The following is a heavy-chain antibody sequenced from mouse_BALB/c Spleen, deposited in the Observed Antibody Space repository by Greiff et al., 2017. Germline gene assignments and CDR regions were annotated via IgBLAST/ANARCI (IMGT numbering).Heavy chain of an antibody. CDR2: IYPGDGDT. CDR1: GYAFSSSW. Sequence: VQLQQSGPELVKPGASVKISCKASGYAFSSSWMNWVKQRPGQGLEWIGRIYPGDGDTNYNGKFKGKATLTADKSSSTAYMQLSSLTSVDSEVYFCARVESSVRDYWGQGTTRTVSS. CDR3: ARVESSVRDY. J-gene: IGHJ2*01. V-gene: IGHV1-82*01.